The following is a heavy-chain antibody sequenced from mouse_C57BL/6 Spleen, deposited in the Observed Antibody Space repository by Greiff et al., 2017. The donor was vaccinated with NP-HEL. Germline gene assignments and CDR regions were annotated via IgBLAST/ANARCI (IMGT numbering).Heavy chain of an antibody. J-gene: IGHJ4*01. CDR2: IYPSDSET. CDR3: ARSGVTTVVANYAMDY. Sequence: QVQLQQPGAELVRPGSSVKLSCKASGYTFTSYWMHWVKQRPIQGLEWIGNIYPSDSETHYNQKFKDKATLTVDKSSSTAYMQLSSLTSEDSAVYYCARSGVTTVVANYAMDYWGQGTSVTVSS. V-gene: IGHV1-52*01. D-gene: IGHD1-1*01. CDR1: GYTFTSYW.